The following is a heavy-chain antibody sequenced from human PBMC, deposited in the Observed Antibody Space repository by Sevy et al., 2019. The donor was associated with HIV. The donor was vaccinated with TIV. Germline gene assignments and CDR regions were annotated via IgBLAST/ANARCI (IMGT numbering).Heavy chain of an antibody. V-gene: IGHV1-24*01. CDR3: ASTRDYYDSSGYYLDY. Sequence: ASVKVSCKVSGYTLTELSIHWVRQAPGKGLEWLVTFDPEDGKTIYAQNFQGRVTMTEDTSTDTTYMELCSLRSEDTAVYYCASTRDYYDSSGYYLDYWGQGTLVTVSS. CDR2: FDPEDGKT. D-gene: IGHD3-22*01. CDR1: GYTLTELS. J-gene: IGHJ4*02.